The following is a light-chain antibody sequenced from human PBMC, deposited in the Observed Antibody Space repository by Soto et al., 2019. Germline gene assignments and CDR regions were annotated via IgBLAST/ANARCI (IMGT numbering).Light chain of an antibody. Sequence: QSALTQPASVSGSPGQSITISCTGTSSDIGKYNYVSWFQQHPAKAPKLIIFEVSTRPSGVSNRFSGFKSGTTASLTVSGLQPEDEADYFCSSYTTSNNYVFGTGTKLTVL. CDR3: SSYTTSNNYV. J-gene: IGLJ1*01. CDR2: EVS. V-gene: IGLV2-14*01. CDR1: SSDIGKYNY.